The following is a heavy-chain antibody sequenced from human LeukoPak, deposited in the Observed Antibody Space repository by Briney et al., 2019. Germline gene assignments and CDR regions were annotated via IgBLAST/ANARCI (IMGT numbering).Heavy chain of an antibody. D-gene: IGHD5-18*01. CDR3: AKDTGYSYGYDY. Sequence: GGSLRLSCAASGFTFDDYAMHWVRQAPGKGLEWVSGISWNSGGIGYADSVKGRFTISRDNAKNSLYLQMNSLRAEDTALYYCAKDTGYSYGYDYWGQGTLVTVSS. CDR1: GFTFDDYA. CDR2: ISWNSGGI. V-gene: IGHV3-9*01. J-gene: IGHJ4*02.